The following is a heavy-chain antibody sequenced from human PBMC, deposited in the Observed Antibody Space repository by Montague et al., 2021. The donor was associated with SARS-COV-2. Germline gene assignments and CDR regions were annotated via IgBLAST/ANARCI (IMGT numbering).Heavy chain of an antibody. D-gene: IGHD3-22*01. CDR1: GFMFHLYA. Sequence: SLRLSCAASGFMFHLYAMHWVRRAPGQGLEWVAVISYDGSNEFYADSVQGRFTISRDNSGNTLSLQMHSLRAEDTAVYYCARTYYYDSSGFPGPYYFDFWGQGTPVTVSS. CDR2: ISYDGSNE. V-gene: IGHV3-30*17. CDR3: ARTYYYDSSGFPGPYYFDF. J-gene: IGHJ4*02.